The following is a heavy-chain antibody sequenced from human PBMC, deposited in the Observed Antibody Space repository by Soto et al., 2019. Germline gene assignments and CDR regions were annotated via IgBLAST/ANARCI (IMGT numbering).Heavy chain of an antibody. J-gene: IGHJ4*02. CDR3: ARDFEGATGFFDY. V-gene: IGHV1-3*01. D-gene: IGHD1-26*01. Sequence: GASVNVSCKSSGYTFTSCYINWVRQAPGQRLEWMGWINAGNGNTKYSQKFQGRVTITRDTSASTAYMELSSLRSEDTAVYYCARDFEGATGFFDYWGQGTLVTVPQ. CDR1: GYTFTSCY. CDR2: INAGNGNT.